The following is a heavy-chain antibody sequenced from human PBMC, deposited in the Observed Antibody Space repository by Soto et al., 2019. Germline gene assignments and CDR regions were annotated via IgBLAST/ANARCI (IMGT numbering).Heavy chain of an antibody. CDR2: ISGSGGST. CDR3: AKDRSSGWYFDY. J-gene: IGHJ4*02. D-gene: IGHD6-19*01. Sequence: SWVRQAPGKGLEWVSAISGSGGSTYYADSVKGRFTISRDNSKNTLYLQMNSLRAEDTAVYYCAKDRSSGWYFDYWGQGTLVTVSS. V-gene: IGHV3-23*01.